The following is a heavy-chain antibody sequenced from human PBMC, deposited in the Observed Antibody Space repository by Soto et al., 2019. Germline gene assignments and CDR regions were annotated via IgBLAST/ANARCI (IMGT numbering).Heavy chain of an antibody. D-gene: IGHD3-10*01. Sequence: SETLSLTCAVSGVSISSSNWWSWVRQPPGRGLGWIGEIDHSGSTNYNPSLKSRFTISGDNSKNQFSLKLSSVTAADTAVYYCARVQRAMVRDPATSLSFTPVGAEIKYYFYGMDVGGQGPTVTASS. CDR3: ARVQRAMVRDPATSLSFTPVGAEIKYYFYGMDV. J-gene: IGHJ6*02. CDR2: IDHSGST. V-gene: IGHV4-4*02. CDR1: GVSISSSNW.